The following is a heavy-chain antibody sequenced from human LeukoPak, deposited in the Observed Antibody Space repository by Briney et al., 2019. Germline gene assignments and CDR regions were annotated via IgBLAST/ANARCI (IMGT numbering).Heavy chain of an antibody. Sequence: SETLSLTCTVSGGSISSSSYYWGWIRQPPGKGLEWIGSIYYNGNTYYNPSLKSRVTISVDTSKNQFSLKLSSVTAADTAVYYCARYNSPSGDFDYWGQGTLVTVSS. V-gene: IGHV4-39*01. CDR2: IYYNGNT. D-gene: IGHD6-13*01. CDR3: ARYNSPSGDFDY. J-gene: IGHJ4*02. CDR1: GGSISSSSYY.